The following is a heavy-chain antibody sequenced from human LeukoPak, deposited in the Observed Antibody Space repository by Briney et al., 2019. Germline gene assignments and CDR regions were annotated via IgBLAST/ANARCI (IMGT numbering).Heavy chain of an antibody. Sequence: PGGSLRLSCVASGFPFSGYWMDWVRQAPGKGMEWVANIKEDGSVKYYADSVKGRFTISRDNAKNSLYLQMNSLRAEDTAVYYCARVNPRREENYWGQGTLVTVSS. CDR3: ARVNPRREENY. D-gene: IGHD1-26*01. V-gene: IGHV3-7*01. CDR1: GFPFSGYW. CDR2: IKEDGSVK. J-gene: IGHJ4*02.